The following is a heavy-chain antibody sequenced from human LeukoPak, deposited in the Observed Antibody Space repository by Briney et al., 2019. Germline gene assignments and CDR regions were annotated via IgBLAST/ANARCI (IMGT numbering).Heavy chain of an antibody. CDR1: GFTFSSYW. V-gene: IGHV3-7*01. J-gene: IGHJ4*02. CDR3: AREAGGSSH. D-gene: IGHD2-2*01. CDR2: IKQDGSEK. Sequence: PGGSLRLSCGASGFTFSSYWVSWARQAPGKGLEWVANIKQDGSEKYYVDSVKGRFTISRDNAKNSLYLQMNSLRAEDTAVYYCAREAGGSSHWGQGTLVTVSS.